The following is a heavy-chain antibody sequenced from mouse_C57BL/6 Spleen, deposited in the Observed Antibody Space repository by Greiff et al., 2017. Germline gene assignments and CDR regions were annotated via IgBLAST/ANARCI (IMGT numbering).Heavy chain of an antibody. CDR3: ARGYGSSYWYFDV. CDR1: GYTFTSYG. D-gene: IGHD1-1*01. Sequence: VMLVESGAELARPGASVKLSCKASGYTFTSYGISWVKQRTGQGLEWIGEIYPRSGNTYYNEKFKGKATLTADKSSSTAYMELRSLTSEDSAVYFCARGYGSSYWYFDVWGTGTTVTVSS. CDR2: IYPRSGNT. J-gene: IGHJ1*03. V-gene: IGHV1-81*01.